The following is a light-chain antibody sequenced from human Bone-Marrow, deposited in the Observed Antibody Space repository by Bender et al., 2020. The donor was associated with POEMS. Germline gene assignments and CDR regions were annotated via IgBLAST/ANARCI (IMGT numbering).Light chain of an antibody. Sequence: QSALTQPASVSGSPGQSITISCTGTSSDVGRYNYVSWYQQHPGKAPKLVIYDVSDRPSGVSNRFSGSKSGNTASLTISGLQADDEAVYYCSSYGGDNNVLFGGGTKVTVL. CDR2: DVS. CDR3: SSYGGDNNVL. J-gene: IGLJ2*01. V-gene: IGLV2-14*01. CDR1: SSDVGRYNY.